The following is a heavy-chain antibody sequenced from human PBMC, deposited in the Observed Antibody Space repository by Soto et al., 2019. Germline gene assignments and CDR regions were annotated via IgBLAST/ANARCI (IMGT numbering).Heavy chain of an antibody. CDR3: ARKDIVVVPAAIGAFDI. Sequence: SLRLSCAASGFTVSSNYMSWVRQAPGKGLEWVSVIYSGGSTYYADSVKGRFTISRDNSKNTLYLQMNSLRAEDTAVYYCARKDIVVVPAAIGAFDIWGQGTMVTVSS. J-gene: IGHJ3*02. V-gene: IGHV3-66*01. CDR1: GFTVSSNY. CDR2: IYSGGST. D-gene: IGHD2-2*02.